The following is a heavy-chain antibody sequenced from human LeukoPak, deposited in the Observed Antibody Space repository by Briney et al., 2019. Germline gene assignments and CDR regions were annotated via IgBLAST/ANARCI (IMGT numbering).Heavy chain of an antibody. CDR3: ARGFALDF. CDR1: GDTVSSNSAA. CDR2: TYYRSKWYY. J-gene: IGHJ3*01. Sequence: SQTLSLTCDISGDTVSSNSAAWNWIRQSPSRGLEWLGRTYYRSKWYYDCAVSVKSRITISPDTSKNQFSLQLSSVTADDTAVYYCARGFALDFWGQGTMVTVSS. V-gene: IGHV6-1*01.